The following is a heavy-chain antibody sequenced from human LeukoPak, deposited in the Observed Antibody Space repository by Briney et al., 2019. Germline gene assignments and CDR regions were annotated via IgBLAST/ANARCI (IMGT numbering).Heavy chain of an antibody. CDR1: GYTFTSYG. Sequence: ASVKVSCKASGYTFTSYGISWVRQAPGQGLEWMGWISAYNGNTNYAQKLQGRVTMTIDTSTSTAYMELRSLRSDDTAVYYCATGIAVFDAFDIWGQGTMVTVSS. D-gene: IGHD6-19*01. CDR2: ISAYNGNT. CDR3: ATGIAVFDAFDI. V-gene: IGHV1-18*01. J-gene: IGHJ3*02.